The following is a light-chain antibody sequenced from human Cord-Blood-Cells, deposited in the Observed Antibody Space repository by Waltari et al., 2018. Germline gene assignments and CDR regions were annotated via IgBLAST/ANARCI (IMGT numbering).Light chain of an antibody. CDR1: QSISSY. J-gene: IGKJ1*01. Sequence: DIQMTQSPSSLSASVGDRVTITCRASQSISSYLNWYQQKPGKAPKLLIYAASILQSGVPSRFSGSVSVTDFTLTISSLQPEYFATYYYQQSYSTWTFGQGTKVEIK. CDR2: AAS. V-gene: IGKV1-39*01. CDR3: QQSYSTWT.